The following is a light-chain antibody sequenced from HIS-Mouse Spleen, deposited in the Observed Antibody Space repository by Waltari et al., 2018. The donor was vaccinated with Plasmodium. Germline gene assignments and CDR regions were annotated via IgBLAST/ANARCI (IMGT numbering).Light chain of an antibody. CDR2: GKN. V-gene: IGLV3-19*01. CDR1: TLSISY. Sequence: SSALTQDPAVSVALGPTVRITCPGATLSISYARWYQQKPGKAPVLVIYGKNNLPSGIPDRFSGSSSGNTASLTITGAQAEDEADYYCNSRDSSGNHLVFGGGTKLTVL. J-gene: IGLJ3*02. CDR3: NSRDSSGNHLV.